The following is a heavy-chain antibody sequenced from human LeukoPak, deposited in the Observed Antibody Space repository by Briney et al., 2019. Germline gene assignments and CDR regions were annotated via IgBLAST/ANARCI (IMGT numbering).Heavy chain of an antibody. J-gene: IGHJ6*03. V-gene: IGHV1-18*01. CDR2: ISAYYGNT. CDR3: ARAGDYDYVWGSHYMDV. CDR1: GYTFTSYG. Sequence: ASVKVSCKASGYTFTSYGISWVRQAPGQGLEWMGWISAYYGNTKYAQKLQGRVTMTTDTSTSTAYMELRSLRSDDTAVYYCARAGDYDYVWGSHYMDVWGKGTTVTVSS. D-gene: IGHD3-16*01.